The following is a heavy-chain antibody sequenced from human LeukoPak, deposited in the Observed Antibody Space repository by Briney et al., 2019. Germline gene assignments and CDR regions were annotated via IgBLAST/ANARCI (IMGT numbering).Heavy chain of an antibody. J-gene: IGHJ6*03. D-gene: IGHD3-22*01. CDR3: ADSYYYYMDV. CDR2: ISSSSSYI. V-gene: IGHV3-21*01. Sequence: KSGGSLRLSCAASGFTFSSYSMNWVRQAPGKGLEWVSSISSSSSYIYYADSVKGRFSISRDNAKNSLYPQMNSLRAEDTAVYYCADSYYYYMDVWGKGTTVTVSS. CDR1: GFTFSSYS.